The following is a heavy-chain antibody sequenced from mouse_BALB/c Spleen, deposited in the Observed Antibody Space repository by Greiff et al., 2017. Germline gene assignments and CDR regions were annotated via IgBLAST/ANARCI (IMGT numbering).Heavy chain of an antibody. Sequence: EVQLQPSGAELVRPGALVKLSCKASGFNIKDYYMHWVKQRPEQGLEWIGWIDPENGNTIYDPKFQGKASITADTSSNTAYLQLSSLTSEDTAVYYCARGYAAMDYWGQGTSVTVSS. J-gene: IGHJ4*01. CDR3: ARGYAAMDY. CDR1: GFNIKDYY. CDR2: IDPENGNT. D-gene: IGHD2-14*01. V-gene: IGHV14-1*02.